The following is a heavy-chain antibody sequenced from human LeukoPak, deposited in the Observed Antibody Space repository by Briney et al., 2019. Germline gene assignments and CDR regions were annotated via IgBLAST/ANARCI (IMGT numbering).Heavy chain of an antibody. J-gene: IGHJ6*02. Sequence: ASVKVSCKASGGTFSSYAISWVRQAPGQGLEWMGGIIPIFGTANYAQKFQGRVTITADESTSTAYMELSSLRSEDTAVYYCAKDYQGYYYGMDVWGQGTTVTVSS. D-gene: IGHD2-2*01. CDR3: AKDYQGYYYGMDV. CDR2: IIPIFGTA. CDR1: GGTFSSYA. V-gene: IGHV1-69*01.